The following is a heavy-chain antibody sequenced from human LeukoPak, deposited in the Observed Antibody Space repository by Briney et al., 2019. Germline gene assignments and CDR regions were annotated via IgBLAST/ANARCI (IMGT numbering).Heavy chain of an antibody. J-gene: IGHJ2*01. CDR1: GGSFSGYY. CDR3: ASWGGYWHFDL. D-gene: IGHD2-21*01. Sequence: PSETLSLTCAVYGGSFSGYYWSWIRQPPGRGLEWIGEINHSGSTNYNPSLKSRVTISVDTSKNQFSLKLSSVTAADTAVYYCASWGGYWHFDLWGRGTLVTVSS. V-gene: IGHV4-34*01. CDR2: INHSGST.